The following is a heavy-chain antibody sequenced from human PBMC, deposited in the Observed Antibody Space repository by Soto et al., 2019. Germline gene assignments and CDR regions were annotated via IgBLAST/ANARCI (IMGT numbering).Heavy chain of an antibody. D-gene: IGHD3-10*01. V-gene: IGHV3-33*01. Sequence: QVQLVESGGGVVQPGRSLRLSCAASGFTFSSYGMHWVRQAPGKGLEWVAVIWYDGSNKYYADSVKGRFTISRDNSKNTLYLQMNSLRAEDTAVHYCARVPITMVRGVRIYYYYGMDVWGQGTTVTVSS. CDR2: IWYDGSNK. J-gene: IGHJ6*02. CDR3: ARVPITMVRGVRIYYYYGMDV. CDR1: GFTFSSYG.